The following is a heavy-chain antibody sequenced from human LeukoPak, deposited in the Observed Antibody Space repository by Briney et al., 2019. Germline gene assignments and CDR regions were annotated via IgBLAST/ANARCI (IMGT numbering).Heavy chain of an antibody. CDR1: GGSFSGYY. D-gene: IGHD3-10*01. J-gene: IGHJ5*02. CDR3: ARQGPGSYFPNWFDL. V-gene: IGHV4-34*01. Sequence: SETLSLTCAVYGGSFSGYYWSWIRQPPGKGLEWIGEINHSGSTNYNPSLKSRVTISVDTSKNQFSLKLSSVTAADTAFYYCARQGPGSYFPNWFDLWGQGILVTVSS. CDR2: INHSGST.